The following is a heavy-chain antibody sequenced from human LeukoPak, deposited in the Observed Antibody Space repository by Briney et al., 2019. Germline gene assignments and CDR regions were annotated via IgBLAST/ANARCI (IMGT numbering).Heavy chain of an antibody. CDR2: IKQDGSEK. Sequence: GGSLRLSCAGSGFTFSSCWMSWVRQAPGKGLEWVANIKQDGSEKYYVDSVKGRFTISRDNAKNSLYLQMNSLRAEDTAVYYCARDGPARGYSVWGQGTLVTVSS. D-gene: IGHD5-18*01. J-gene: IGHJ4*02. V-gene: IGHV3-7*01. CDR1: GFTFSSCW. CDR3: ARDGPARGYSV.